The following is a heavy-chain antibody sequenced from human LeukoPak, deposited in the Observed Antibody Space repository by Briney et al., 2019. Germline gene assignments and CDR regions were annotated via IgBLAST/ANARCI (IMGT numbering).Heavy chain of an antibody. Sequence: SETLSLTCTVSGGSMTNYYWSWIRQPPGEGLEWIGYIYYTGSTNYNPSLKSRVTLSVDTSKNQFSLKLSSVTAADTAVYYCARGGSIVGATPHDTFDIWGQGTMVTVSS. CDR3: ARGGSIVGATPHDTFDI. CDR2: IYYTGST. CDR1: GGSMTNYY. J-gene: IGHJ3*02. D-gene: IGHD1-26*01. V-gene: IGHV4-59*01.